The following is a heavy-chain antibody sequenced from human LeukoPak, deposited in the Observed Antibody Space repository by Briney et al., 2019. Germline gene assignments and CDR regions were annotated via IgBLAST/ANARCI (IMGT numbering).Heavy chain of an antibody. D-gene: IGHD3-9*01. V-gene: IGHV1-69*13. Sequence: SVKVSCKASGGTFSSYAISWVRQAPGQGLEWMGGIIPIFGTANYAQKFQGRVTITADESTSTAYMELSSLRSEDAAVYYCARAVGPYHDSELDYWGQGTLVTVSS. J-gene: IGHJ4*02. CDR1: GGTFSSYA. CDR2: IIPIFGTA. CDR3: ARAVGPYHDSELDY.